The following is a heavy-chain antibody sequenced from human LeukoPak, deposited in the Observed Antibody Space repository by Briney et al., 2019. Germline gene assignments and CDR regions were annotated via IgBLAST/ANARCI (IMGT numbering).Heavy chain of an antibody. CDR3: ARAGRYDKGRGDFDY. V-gene: IGHV3-7*03. D-gene: IGHD3-10*01. Sequence: GGSLRLSCAASGFTFSSYWMSWVRQAPGKGLEWVANIKQDGSEKYYVDSVKGRFTISRDNAKNSLYLQMNSLRAEDTALYYCARAGRYDKGRGDFDYWGQGTLVTVSS. J-gene: IGHJ4*02. CDR1: GFTFSSYW. CDR2: IKQDGSEK.